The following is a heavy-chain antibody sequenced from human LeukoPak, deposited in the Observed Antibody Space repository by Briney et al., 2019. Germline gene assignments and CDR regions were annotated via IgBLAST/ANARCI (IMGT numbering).Heavy chain of an antibody. V-gene: IGHV4-34*01. CDR3: ARDHQGTYFDFWSGSKANNYYYMDV. CDR2: INHSEST. Sequence: SETLSLTCAVYGGSFSGYYWSWIRQPPGKGLEWIGEINHSESTNYNPSLKSRATISVDTSKNQFSLKLSSVTAADTAVYYCARDHQGTYFDFWSGSKANNYYYMDVWGKGATVTVSS. J-gene: IGHJ6*03. CDR1: GGSFSGYY. D-gene: IGHD3-3*01.